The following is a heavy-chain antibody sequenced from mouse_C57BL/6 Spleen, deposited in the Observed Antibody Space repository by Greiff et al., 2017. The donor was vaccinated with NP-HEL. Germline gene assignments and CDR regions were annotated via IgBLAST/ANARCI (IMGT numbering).Heavy chain of an antibody. D-gene: IGHD3-2*02. V-gene: IGHV1-82*01. Sequence: VQLQQSGPELVKPGASVKISCKASGYAFSSSWMNWVKQRPGKGLEWIGRIYPGDGDTNYNGKFKGKATLTADKSSSTAYMQLSSLTSEDSAVYFCAIGSGYVLYYAMDYWGQGTSVTVSS. J-gene: IGHJ4*01. CDR1: GYAFSSSW. CDR3: AIGSGYVLYYAMDY. CDR2: IYPGDGDT.